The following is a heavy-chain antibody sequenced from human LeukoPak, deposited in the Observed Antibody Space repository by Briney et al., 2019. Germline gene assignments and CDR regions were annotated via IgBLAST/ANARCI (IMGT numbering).Heavy chain of an antibody. CDR1: GFTFSSHA. Sequence: GGSLRLSCAASGFTFSSHALHWVRQAPGKGLEWVAVISSDGSYKYYADSVKGRFTISRDNSKNTLYLQMNSLRAEDTAVYYCARGAVAGTYYFDYWGQGTLVTVSS. V-gene: IGHV3-30*04. J-gene: IGHJ4*02. CDR3: ARGAVAGTYYFDY. CDR2: ISSDGSYK. D-gene: IGHD6-19*01.